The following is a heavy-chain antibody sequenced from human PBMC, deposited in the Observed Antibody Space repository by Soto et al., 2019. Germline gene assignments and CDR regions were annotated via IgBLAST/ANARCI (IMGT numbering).Heavy chain of an antibody. CDR1: GFTFSSYG. CDR2: IWYDGSNK. J-gene: IGHJ3*02. Sequence: QVQLVESGGGVVQPGRSLRLSCAASGFTFSSYGMHWVRQAPGKGLEWVAVIWYDGSNKYYADSVKGRFTISRDNSKNTLYLQVNSLRAEDTAVYYCARGAVLLWFGESHDAFDIWGQGTMVTVSS. D-gene: IGHD3-10*01. V-gene: IGHV3-33*01. CDR3: ARGAVLLWFGESHDAFDI.